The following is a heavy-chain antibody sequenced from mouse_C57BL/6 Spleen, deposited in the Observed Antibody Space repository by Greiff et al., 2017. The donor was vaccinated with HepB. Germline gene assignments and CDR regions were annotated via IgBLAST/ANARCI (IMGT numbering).Heavy chain of an antibody. D-gene: IGHD1-1*01. J-gene: IGHJ3*01. CDR1: GYTFTSYW. Sequence: QVQLQQPGAELVRPGSSVKLSCKASGYTFTSYWMHWVKQRPIQGLEWIGNIDPSDSETHYNQKFKDKATLTVDKSSSTAYMQLSSLTSEDSAVYYCASREKHYSVSSSPFAYWGQGTLVTVSA. V-gene: IGHV1-52*01. CDR3: ASREKHYSVSSSPFAY. CDR2: IDPSDSET.